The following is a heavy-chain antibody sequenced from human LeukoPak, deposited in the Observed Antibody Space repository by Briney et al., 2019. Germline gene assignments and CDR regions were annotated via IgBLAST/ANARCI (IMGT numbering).Heavy chain of an antibody. D-gene: IGHD2/OR15-2a*01. CDR2: IYYSGST. CDR3: ARDGSYCNSATCYGYFQK. V-gene: IGHV4-59*01. Sequence: SETLSLTCTVSGGSISSYYWSWIRQPPGKGLEWIGYIYYSGSTNYNPSLKSRVTISVDTSKNQFSLKLSSVTAADTAVYYCARDGSYCNSATCYGYFQKWGQGTLVTVSS. J-gene: IGHJ1*01. CDR1: GGSISSYY.